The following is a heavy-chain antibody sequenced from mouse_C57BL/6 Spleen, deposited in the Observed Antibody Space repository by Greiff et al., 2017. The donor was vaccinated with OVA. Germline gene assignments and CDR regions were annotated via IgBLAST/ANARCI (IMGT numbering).Heavy chain of an antibody. CDR2: ISSGGSYT. V-gene: IGHV5-6*01. Sequence: EVQLVESGGDLVKPGGSLKLSCAASGFTFSSYGMSWVRQTPDKRLEWVATISSGGSYTYYPDSVKGRITISRDNAKNTLYLQMSSLKSEDTAMYYCARPAYYYAMDYWGQGTSVTVSS. CDR3: ARPAYYYAMDY. J-gene: IGHJ4*01. CDR1: GFTFSSYG.